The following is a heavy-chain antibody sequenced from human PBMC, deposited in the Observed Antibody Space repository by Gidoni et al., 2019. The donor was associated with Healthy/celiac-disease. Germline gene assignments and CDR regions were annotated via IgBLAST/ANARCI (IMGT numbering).Heavy chain of an antibody. CDR1: GFPFSRYS. CDR2: ISGSGGRT. J-gene: IGHJ4*02. D-gene: IGHD2-15*01. Sequence: EVQPLASGGGLVQPGGSLRLSCAASGFPFSRYSMSWVRQAPGKGLEWVSAISGSGGRTYYADSVKGRFTISRDNSKNTLYLQMNSLRAEDTAVYYCAKAGYCSGGSCYLWYFDYWGQGTLVTVSS. CDR3: AKAGYCSGGSCYLWYFDY. V-gene: IGHV3-23*01.